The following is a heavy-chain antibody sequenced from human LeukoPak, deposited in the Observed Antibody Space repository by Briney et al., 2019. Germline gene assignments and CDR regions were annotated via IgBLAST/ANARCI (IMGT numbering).Heavy chain of an antibody. Sequence: GGSLRLSCAVSGFTFSSYWMHWVRQAPGKGLVRVSRIDRDGSRINYADSVKGRFTISRDNGKNTLFLQMNSLRAEDAAVYYCVRGNDYGGPHYWGQGTLVTVSS. CDR2: IDRDGSRI. CDR1: GFTFSSYW. CDR3: VRGNDYGGPHY. V-gene: IGHV3-74*01. J-gene: IGHJ4*02. D-gene: IGHD4-23*01.